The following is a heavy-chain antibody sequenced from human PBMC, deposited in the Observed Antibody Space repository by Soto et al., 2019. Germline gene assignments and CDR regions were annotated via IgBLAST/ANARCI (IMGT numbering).Heavy chain of an antibody. Sequence: QVVLQESGPGLVKPSETLSLTCSVSGRSITSYYWSWVRQPPGKGLEWIGYIYDNGITSQNPSLKSRVTMSADTSQTQFSLKLTSVTGADTAVYYCARTYDSNGYDNEFDSWGQGILVTVTS. J-gene: IGHJ4*02. CDR1: GRSITSYY. CDR2: IYDNGIT. CDR3: ARTYDSNGYDNEFDS. V-gene: IGHV4-59*12. D-gene: IGHD3-22*01.